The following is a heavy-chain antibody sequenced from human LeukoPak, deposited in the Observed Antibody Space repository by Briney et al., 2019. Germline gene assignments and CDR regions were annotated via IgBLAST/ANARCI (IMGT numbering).Heavy chain of an antibody. CDR1: GYTFTSYG. V-gene: IGHV1-18*01. D-gene: IGHD3-22*01. Sequence: GSSVKVSCKASGYTFTSYGISWVRQAPGQGLEWMGWISAYNGNTNYAQKLQGRVTMTTDTSTSTAYMELRSLRSDDTAVYYCARARSYDSSGYSYFDYWGRGTLVTVSS. J-gene: IGHJ4*02. CDR2: ISAYNGNT. CDR3: ARARSYDSSGYSYFDY.